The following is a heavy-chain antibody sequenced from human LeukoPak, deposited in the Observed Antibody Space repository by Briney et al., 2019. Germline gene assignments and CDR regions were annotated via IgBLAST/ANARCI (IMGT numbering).Heavy chain of an antibody. Sequence: SETQSLTCTVSGGSISSYYWSWIRQPPGKGLEWIGYIYYSGSTNYNPSLKSRVTISVDTSKNQFSLKLSSVTAADTAVYYCARLRGDYDFWSGYFYYFDYWGQGTLVTVSS. CDR3: ARLRGDYDFWSGYFYYFDY. V-gene: IGHV4-59*01. CDR2: IYYSGST. D-gene: IGHD3-3*01. J-gene: IGHJ4*02. CDR1: GGSISSYY.